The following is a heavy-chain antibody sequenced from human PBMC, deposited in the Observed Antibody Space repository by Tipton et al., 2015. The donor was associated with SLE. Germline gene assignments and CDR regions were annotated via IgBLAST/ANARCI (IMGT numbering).Heavy chain of an antibody. Sequence: QLVQSGPEVKKPGASVKVSCKSSGYTFTGYSMHWVRQAPGQGLEWMGWIDPRNGDTNYAHKFQGRVTLTRDTSITTVYMELTRLRSDDTAVYYCARALGMGATGQWGQGSLVTVTS. CDR1: GYTFTGYS. CDR3: ARALGMGATGQ. V-gene: IGHV1-2*02. D-gene: IGHD1-26*01. J-gene: IGHJ4*02. CDR2: IDPRNGDT.